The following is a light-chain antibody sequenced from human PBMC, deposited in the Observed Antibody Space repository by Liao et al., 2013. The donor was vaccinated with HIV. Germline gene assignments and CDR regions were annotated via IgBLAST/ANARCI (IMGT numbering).Light chain of an antibody. CDR3: QVWDSSSDHPEVV. J-gene: IGLJ2*01. Sequence: SYELTQPPSVSVAPGKTASITCGGNNVASNSVHWYQQKPGQAPVLVIYYDSDRPSGIPERFSGSNSGNTATLTISRVEAGDEADYYCQVWDSSSDHPEVVFGGGTKLTVL. CDR1: NVASNS. CDR2: YDS. V-gene: IGLV3-21*01.